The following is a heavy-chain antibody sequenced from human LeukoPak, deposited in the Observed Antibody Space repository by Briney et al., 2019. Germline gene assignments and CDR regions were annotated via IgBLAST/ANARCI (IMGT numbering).Heavy chain of an antibody. Sequence: GGSLRLSCAASGFTFSSYSMNWVRQAPGKGLEWVSSISSSSSYIYYADSVKGRFTISRDSSKNTLYLQMNSLRAEDTAVYYCAKKSGGIVVHPSPPDYWGQGTPVTVSS. D-gene: IGHD6-19*01. V-gene: IGHV3-21*04. CDR3: AKKSGGIVVHPSPPDY. CDR2: ISSSSSYI. J-gene: IGHJ4*02. CDR1: GFTFSSYS.